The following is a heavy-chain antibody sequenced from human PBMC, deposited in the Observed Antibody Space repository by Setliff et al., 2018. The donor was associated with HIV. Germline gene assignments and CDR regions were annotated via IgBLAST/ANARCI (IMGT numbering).Heavy chain of an antibody. D-gene: IGHD6-19*01. Sequence: PGESLKISCAASGFTFSTYRMNWVRQAPGKGLEWVSSISSSSSYIYYADSLKGRFTISRDNAKNSLYLKMNSLRAEDTAVYYCARAVHSGWYYFDYWGQGTLVTVSS. CDR3: ARAVHSGWYYFDY. V-gene: IGHV3-21*01. CDR1: GFTFSTYR. J-gene: IGHJ4*02. CDR2: ISSSSSYI.